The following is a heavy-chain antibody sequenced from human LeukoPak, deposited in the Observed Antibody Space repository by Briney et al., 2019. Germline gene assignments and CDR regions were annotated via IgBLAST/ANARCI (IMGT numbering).Heavy chain of an antibody. CDR1: GFTFSSYA. CDR3: AKDPRPGTTFSATAAFDV. Sequence: GGSRRLSCAASGFTFSSYAMSWVRQAPGKGLGWVSAISGSGDSTYYADSVKGRFTISRDNSKNTLYLQMNSLRAEDTAVYYCAKDPRPGTTFSATAAFDVWGQGTVVTVSS. CDR2: ISGSGDST. V-gene: IGHV3-23*01. D-gene: IGHD1-7*01. J-gene: IGHJ3*01.